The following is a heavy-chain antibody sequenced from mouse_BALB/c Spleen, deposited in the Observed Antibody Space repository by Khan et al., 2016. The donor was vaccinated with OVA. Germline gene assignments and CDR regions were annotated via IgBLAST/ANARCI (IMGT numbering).Heavy chain of an antibody. CDR3: AGGFPTY. J-gene: IGHJ3*01. CDR2: IHYSGRT. CDR1: GYSITSGYN. Sequence: EVKLEESGPDLVKPSQSLSLTCTVTGYSITSGYNWHWIRQFPGNKLEWMGYIHYSGRTNYKPSPKSRISITRDTSKNQFFLQLNSVTSEDTATYYCAGGFPTYWGQGTLVTVSA. V-gene: IGHV3-1*02.